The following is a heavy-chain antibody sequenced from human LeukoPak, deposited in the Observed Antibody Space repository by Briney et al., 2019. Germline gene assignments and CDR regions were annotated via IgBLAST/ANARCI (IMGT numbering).Heavy chain of an antibody. CDR3: ARGGYSGYDYYFDY. Sequence: ASVKVSCKASGGTFSSYAISWVRQAPGQGLEWMGRIIPILGIANYAQKFQGRVTITADKSTSTAYMELSSLRSEDTAVYYCARGGYSGYDYYFDYWGQGTLVTVSS. CDR1: GGTFSSYA. D-gene: IGHD5-12*01. J-gene: IGHJ4*02. CDR2: IIPILGIA. V-gene: IGHV1-69*04.